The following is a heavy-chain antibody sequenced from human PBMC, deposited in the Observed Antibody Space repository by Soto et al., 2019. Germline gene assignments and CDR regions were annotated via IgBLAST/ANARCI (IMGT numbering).Heavy chain of an antibody. D-gene: IGHD5-18*01. Sequence: ASVKVSCKASGGTFSSYAISWVRQAPGQGLEWMGGIIPIFGTANYAQKFQGRVTITADESTSTAYMELSSLRSEDTAVYYCAFTGYSYGYGAFDIWGQGTMVTVS. V-gene: IGHV1-69*13. CDR2: IIPIFGTA. CDR3: AFTGYSYGYGAFDI. J-gene: IGHJ3*02. CDR1: GGTFSSYA.